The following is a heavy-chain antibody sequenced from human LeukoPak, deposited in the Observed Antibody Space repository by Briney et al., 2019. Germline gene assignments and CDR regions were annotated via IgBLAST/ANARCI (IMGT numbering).Heavy chain of an antibody. CDR3: ARDKFSSGESLFAP. J-gene: IGHJ5*02. Sequence: TGVSLRLSCAASGFTFSNYWMHWVRLPPGKRLVWVSRINGDESDTAYADSVKGRFTISRDNARDTLYLQMNSLRAEDTAIYYCARDKFSSGESLFAPWGRGTLVTVSS. CDR1: GFTFSNYW. CDR2: INGDESDT. V-gene: IGHV3-74*01. D-gene: IGHD3-10*01.